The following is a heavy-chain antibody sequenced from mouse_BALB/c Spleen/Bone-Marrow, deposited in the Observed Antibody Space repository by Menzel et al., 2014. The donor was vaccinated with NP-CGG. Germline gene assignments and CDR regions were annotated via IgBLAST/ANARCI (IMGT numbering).Heavy chain of an antibody. J-gene: IGHJ4*01. CDR1: GYTFTRYW. D-gene: IGHD2-1*01. Sequence: VQLQQSGAELAKPGASVKMSCKASGYTFTRYWMHWVKQRPGHGLVWIGYINPSTGDTEYNQKFKDKATLTADMSSSTAYMQLSSLTSEDSAVYYCARGNYEAMDSWGQGTSVTVSS. V-gene: IGHV1-7*01. CDR2: INPSTGDT. CDR3: ARGNYEAMDS.